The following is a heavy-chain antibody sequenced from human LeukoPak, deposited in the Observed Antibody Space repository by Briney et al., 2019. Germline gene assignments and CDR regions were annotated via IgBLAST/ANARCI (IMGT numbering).Heavy chain of an antibody. V-gene: IGHV3-7*04. CDR3: ARGSSSSFDY. D-gene: IGHD6-6*01. Sequence: GGSLRLSCAASGFTFSYYWMSWVRQAPGKGLEWVANINEDGSEKYYVDSVKGRFTISRDNAKNSLYLQMNSLRAEDTAVYYCARGSSSSFDYWGQGTLVTVSS. CDR1: GFTFSYYW. CDR2: INEDGSEK. J-gene: IGHJ4*02.